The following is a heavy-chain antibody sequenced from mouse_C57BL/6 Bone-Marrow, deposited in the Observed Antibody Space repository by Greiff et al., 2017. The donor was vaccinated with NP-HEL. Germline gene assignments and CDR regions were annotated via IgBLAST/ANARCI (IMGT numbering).Heavy chain of an antibody. CDR1: GYTFTSYW. V-gene: IGHV1-55*01. Sequence: QVQLQQPGAELVKPGASVKMSCKASGYTFTSYWITWVQQRPGQGLEWIGDIYPGSGSTKYNEKFKSKATLTVDTSSRTAYIQLSRLTSEDSAVYYCAREGNYYGSSYWYFDVWGTGTTVTVSS. J-gene: IGHJ1*03. CDR3: AREGNYYGSSYWYFDV. D-gene: IGHD1-1*01. CDR2: IYPGSGST.